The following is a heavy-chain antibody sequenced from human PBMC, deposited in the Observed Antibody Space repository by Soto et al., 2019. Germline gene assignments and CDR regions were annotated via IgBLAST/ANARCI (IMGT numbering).Heavy chain of an antibody. CDR3: ARTTAVPNTLRSRYFFDY. Sequence: SEPLSLTCSVSGGSVIVKTYYWSWIRQPPGKRLEWIGYVYYIGTTSYNPSLKSRVTISVDLSKNRFSLRLSSVTTADTALYYCARTTAVPNTLRSRYFFDYWGQGTLVTVSS. D-gene: IGHD4-17*01. V-gene: IGHV4-61*01. J-gene: IGHJ4*02. CDR2: VYYIGTT. CDR1: GGSVIVKTYY.